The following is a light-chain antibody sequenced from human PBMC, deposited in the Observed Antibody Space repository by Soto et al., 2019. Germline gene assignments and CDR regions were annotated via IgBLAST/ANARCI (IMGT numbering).Light chain of an antibody. Sequence: EIVMTQSPVTLSVSPGDRATLSCRASQSVNSNLAWYQQKPGQTPTLLIYVASTRATGIPARFSGSGSGTEFTLTLSSLQSEDFAVYYCQQYNVWPLTFGGGTKVEFK. J-gene: IGKJ4*01. CDR2: VAS. V-gene: IGKV3-15*01. CDR3: QQYNVWPLT. CDR1: QSVNSN.